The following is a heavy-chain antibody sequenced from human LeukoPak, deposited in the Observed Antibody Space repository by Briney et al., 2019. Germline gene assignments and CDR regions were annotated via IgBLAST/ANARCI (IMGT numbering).Heavy chain of an antibody. CDR1: GFTFSSYS. CDR3: ARDKWLQYPGAFDI. CDR2: ISSSSSYI. V-gene: IGHV3-21*01. D-gene: IGHD5-24*01. J-gene: IGHJ3*02. Sequence: TGGSLRLSCAASGFTFSSYSMNWVRQAPGKGLEWVSSISSSSSYIYYADSVKGRFTISRDNAKNSLYLQMNSLRAEDTAVYYCARDKWLQYPGAFDIWGQGTMLTVSS.